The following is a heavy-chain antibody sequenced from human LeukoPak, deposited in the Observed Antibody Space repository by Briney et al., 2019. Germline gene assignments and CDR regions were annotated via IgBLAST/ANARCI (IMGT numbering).Heavy chain of an antibody. CDR3: ARHSSGIDAFDI. Sequence: GASAKVSCKASGYTFTGYYMHWVRQAPGQGLEWMGWINPNSGGTNYAQKFQGRVTMTRDTSISTAYMELSRLRSDDTAVYYCARHSSGIDAFDIWGQGTMVTVSS. V-gene: IGHV1-2*02. D-gene: IGHD3-22*01. CDR2: INPNSGGT. CDR1: GYTFTGYY. J-gene: IGHJ3*02.